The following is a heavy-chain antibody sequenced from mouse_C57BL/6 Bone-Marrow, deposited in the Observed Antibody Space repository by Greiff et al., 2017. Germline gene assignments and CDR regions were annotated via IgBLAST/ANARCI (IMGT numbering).Heavy chain of an antibody. D-gene: IGHD2-4*01. J-gene: IGHJ3*01. Sequence: VQLQQPGAELVKPGASVKLSCKASGYTFTSYWMLWVKQRPGQGLEWIGEIDPSDSYTNYNQKFKGKATLTVDTSSSTAYMQLSSLTSEDSAVYYCARDDYARFAYWGQGTLVTVSA. V-gene: IGHV1-50*01. CDR3: ARDDYARFAY. CDR1: GYTFTSYW. CDR2: IDPSDSYT.